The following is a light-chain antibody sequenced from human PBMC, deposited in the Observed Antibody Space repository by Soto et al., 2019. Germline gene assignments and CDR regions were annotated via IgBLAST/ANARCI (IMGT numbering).Light chain of an antibody. CDR2: VAS. CDR1: QSIDTY. J-gene: IGKJ1*01. V-gene: IGKV1-39*01. Sequence: DIQMTQSPSSLAASVGDRVTVTCRASQSIDTYLNWYQQRPGQAPKLLIYVASTLLSGVQSRFSGSRSGTHFTLTISSLQPEDFATYYCQQNQDIPPTFGQGT. CDR3: QQNQDIPPT.